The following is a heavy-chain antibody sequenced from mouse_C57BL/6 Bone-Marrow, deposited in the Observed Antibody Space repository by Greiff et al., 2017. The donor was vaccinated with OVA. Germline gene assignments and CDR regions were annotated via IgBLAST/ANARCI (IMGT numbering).Heavy chain of an antibody. D-gene: IGHD2-2*01. Sequence: EVQGVESGGGLVKPGGSLKLSCAASGFTFSDYGMHWVRQSPEKGLEWVAYISSGSSTIYYADTVKGRFTISRDNAKNTLFLQRTSQKSEDTAMYYCARGYGFYAMDYWGPGTSVTVSS. V-gene: IGHV5-17*01. CDR3: ARGYGFYAMDY. CDR2: ISSGSSTI. J-gene: IGHJ4*01. CDR1: GFTFSDYG.